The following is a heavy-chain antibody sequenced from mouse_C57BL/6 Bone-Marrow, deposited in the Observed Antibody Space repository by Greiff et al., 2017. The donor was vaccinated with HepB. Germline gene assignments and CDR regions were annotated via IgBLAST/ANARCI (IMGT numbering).Heavy chain of an antibody. J-gene: IGHJ3*01. V-gene: IGHV5-4*03. CDR2: ISDGGSYT. Sequence: DVMLVESGGGLVKPGGSLKLSCAAPGFTFSSYAMSWVRQTPEKRLEWVATISDGGSYTYYPDNVKGRFTISRDNAKNNLYLQMSHLKSEDTAMYYCARAGVYYDYDEGFAYWGQGTLVTVSA. CDR3: ARAGVYYDYDEGFAY. CDR1: GFTFSSYA. D-gene: IGHD2-4*01.